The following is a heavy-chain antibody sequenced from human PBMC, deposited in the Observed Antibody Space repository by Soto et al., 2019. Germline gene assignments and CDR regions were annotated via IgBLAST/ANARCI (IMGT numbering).Heavy chain of an antibody. D-gene: IGHD6-13*01. CDR1: GGSISSYY. J-gene: IGHJ4*02. CDR2: IYYSGST. V-gene: IGHV4-59*08. CDR3: ARSRGGQQLVLDY. Sequence: QVQLQESGPGLVKHSETLSLTCTVSGGSISSYYWSWLRQPPGTGLEWIGYIYYSGSTNYNPSLKSRVTISVDTSKNQFSLKLSSVTAADTAVYYCARSRGGQQLVLDYWGQGTLVTVSS.